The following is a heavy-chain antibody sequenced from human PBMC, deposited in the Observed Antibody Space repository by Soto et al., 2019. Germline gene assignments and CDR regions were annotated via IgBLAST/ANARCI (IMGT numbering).Heavy chain of an antibody. CDR2: ISGSGGST. Sequence: GGSLRLSCAASGFTFRTYAMSWVRQAPGKGLEWVSVISGSGGSTKYAVSVKGRFTISRDNSKNTLYLQMNSLGAEDTAVYYCAKRVVDRGADSWGQGTVVTVSS. V-gene: IGHV3-23*01. D-gene: IGHD3-16*02. J-gene: IGHJ4*02. CDR3: AKRVVDRGADS. CDR1: GFTFRTYA.